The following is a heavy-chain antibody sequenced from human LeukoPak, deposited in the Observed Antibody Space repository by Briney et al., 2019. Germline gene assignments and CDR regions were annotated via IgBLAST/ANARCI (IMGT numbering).Heavy chain of an antibody. Sequence: PGRSLRLSCAASGFTFSSYGMHWVRQAPGKGLEWVAVIWYDGSNKYYADSVKGRFTISRDNSKNTLYLQMNSLRAEDTSLYYCAKGSLVGATTPFDYWGQGTLVTVSS. CDR1: GFTFSSYG. D-gene: IGHD1-26*01. CDR2: IWYDGSNK. CDR3: AKGSLVGATTPFDY. V-gene: IGHV3-33*06. J-gene: IGHJ4*02.